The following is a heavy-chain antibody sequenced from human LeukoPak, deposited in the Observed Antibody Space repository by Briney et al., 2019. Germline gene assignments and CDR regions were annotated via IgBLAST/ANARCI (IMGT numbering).Heavy chain of an antibody. J-gene: IGHJ4*02. CDR1: GGSFSGYY. CDR2: INHSGGT. D-gene: IGHD3-16*02. CDR3: ARGTPIYDYVWGSYRFDY. Sequence: SETLSLTCAVYGGSFSGYYWSWIRQPPGKGLEWIGEINHSGGTNYNPSLKSRVTISVDTSKNQFSLKLSSVTAADTAVYYCARGTPIYDYVWGSYRFDYWGQGTLVTVSS. V-gene: IGHV4-34*01.